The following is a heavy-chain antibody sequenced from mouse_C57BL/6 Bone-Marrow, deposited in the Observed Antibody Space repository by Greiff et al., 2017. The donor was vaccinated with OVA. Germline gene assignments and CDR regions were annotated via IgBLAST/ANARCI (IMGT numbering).Heavy chain of an antibody. V-gene: IGHV5-12*01. CDR1: GFTFSDYY. CDR2: ISNGGGST. Sequence: EVMLVESGGGLVQPGGSLKLSCAASGFTFSDYYMYWVRQTPEKRLEWVAYISNGGGSTYYPDTVKGRFTISRDNAKNTLYLQMSRLKSEDTAMYYCARPRGVAYWGQGTLVTVSA. CDR3: ARPRGVAY. J-gene: IGHJ3*01.